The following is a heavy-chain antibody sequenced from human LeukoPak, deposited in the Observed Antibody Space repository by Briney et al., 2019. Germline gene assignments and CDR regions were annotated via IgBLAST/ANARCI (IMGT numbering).Heavy chain of an antibody. J-gene: IGHJ4*02. V-gene: IGHV1-46*01. CDR2: INPSGGST. CDR3: AGEGDGYKGFDY. CDR1: GYTFTSYG. Sequence: ASVKVSCKASGYTFTSYGISWVRQAPGQGLEWMGIINPSGGSTSYAQKFQGRVTMTRDMSTSTVYMELSSLRSEDTAVYYCAGEGDGYKGFDYWGQGTLVTVSS. D-gene: IGHD5-24*01.